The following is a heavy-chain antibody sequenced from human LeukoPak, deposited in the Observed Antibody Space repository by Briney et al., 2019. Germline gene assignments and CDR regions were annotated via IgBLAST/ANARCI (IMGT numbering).Heavy chain of an antibody. CDR1: GYTFTGYY. V-gene: IGHV1-2*02. J-gene: IGHJ6*03. CDR2: INPNSGGT. Sequence: GASVKVSCKASGYTFTGYYMHWVRQAPGQGLEWMGWINPNSGGTNYAQKFQGRVTMTRDTSISTAYMELSRLRSDDTAVYCCARHGELVPDYYYYMDVWGKGTTVTVSS. CDR3: ARHGELVPDYYYYMDV. D-gene: IGHD1-26*01.